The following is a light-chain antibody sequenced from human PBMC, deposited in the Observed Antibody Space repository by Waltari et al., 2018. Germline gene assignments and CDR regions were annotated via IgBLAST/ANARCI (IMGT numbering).Light chain of an antibody. CDR2: AAS. J-gene: IGKJ4*01. Sequence: DIQLTQSPSFLSASVGDRVTITCRASQGISSYLVWYQQKPGKAPEVLISAASTLQTGVPSRFSGSGSGTEFTLTISSLQPEDFATYYCQQVNGYPLTFGGGTKVEIK. CDR1: QGISSY. CDR3: QQVNGYPLT. V-gene: IGKV1-9*01.